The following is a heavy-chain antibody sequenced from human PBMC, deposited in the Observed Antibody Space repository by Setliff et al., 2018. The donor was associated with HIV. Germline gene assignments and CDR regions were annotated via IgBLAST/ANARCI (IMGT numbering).Heavy chain of an antibody. V-gene: IGHV4-61*02. Sequence: PSETLSLTCTVSGGSISSGSYYWSWIRQPAGKGLEWIGRIYTSGSTNYNPSLKSRVTISVDTSKNQFSLKLSSVTAADTAVYYCARDCGGDCFSGVAGPNYYYGMDVWGQGTTVTVSS. CDR1: GGSISSGSYY. D-gene: IGHD2-21*02. CDR3: ARDCGGDCFSGVAGPNYYYGMDV. J-gene: IGHJ6*02. CDR2: IYTSGST.